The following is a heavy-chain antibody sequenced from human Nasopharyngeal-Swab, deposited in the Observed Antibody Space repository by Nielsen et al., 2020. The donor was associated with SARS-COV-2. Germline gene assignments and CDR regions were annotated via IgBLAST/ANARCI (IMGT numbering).Heavy chain of an antibody. Sequence: GGSLRLSCAASGFTFSSYGMHWVRQAPGKGLERVAVIWYDGSNKYYADSVKGRFTISRDNSKNTLYLQMNSLRAEDTAVYYCASLRFLEWLVFPPLDADAFDIRGQGTMVTVSS. J-gene: IGHJ3*02. V-gene: IGHV3-33*01. CDR1: GFTFSSYG. CDR3: ASLRFLEWLVFPPLDADAFDI. D-gene: IGHD3-3*01. CDR2: IWYDGSNK.